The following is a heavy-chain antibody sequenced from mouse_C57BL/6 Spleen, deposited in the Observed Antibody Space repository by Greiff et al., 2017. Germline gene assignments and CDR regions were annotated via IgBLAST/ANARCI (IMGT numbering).Heavy chain of an antibody. CDR2: ISYDGSN. V-gene: IGHV3-6*01. CDR1: GYSITSGYY. CDR3: ARVGEKALDY. Sequence: VQLKQSGPGLVKPSQSLSLTCSVTGYSITSGYYWNWNRQFPGNKLEWRGYISYDGSNNYNPSLKNGISITLDTSKNQFVLQLNSVTTDDTATYYCARVGEKALDYWGQGTTLTVSS. J-gene: IGHJ2*01.